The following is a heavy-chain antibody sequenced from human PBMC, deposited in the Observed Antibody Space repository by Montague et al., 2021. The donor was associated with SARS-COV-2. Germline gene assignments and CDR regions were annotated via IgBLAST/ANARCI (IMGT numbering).Heavy chain of an antibody. V-gene: IGHV2-70*01. Sequence: PVLVKPTQTLTLTCTFSGFSLSTSGMCVSWIRQPPGKALEWLTLIDWDDDKYYSTSLKTRLTISKDTSKNQVVLTMTNMDPVDTATYYCARSYSSTVVTRAFDYWGQGTPVTVSS. CDR1: GFSLSTSGMC. J-gene: IGHJ4*02. CDR2: IDWDDDK. D-gene: IGHD4-23*01. CDR3: ARSYSSTVVTRAFDY.